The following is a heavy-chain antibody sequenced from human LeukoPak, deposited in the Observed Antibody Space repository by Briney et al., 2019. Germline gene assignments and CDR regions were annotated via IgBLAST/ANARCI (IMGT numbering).Heavy chain of an antibody. Sequence: SQTLSLTCTVSGGSISSGGYYWSWIRQPPGKGLEWIGYIYHSGSTYYNPSLKSRVTISVVKSKNQFSLKLSSVTAADTAVYYCARLRSGHFDYWGQGTLVTVSS. CDR3: ARLRSGHFDY. V-gene: IGHV4-30-2*01. CDR1: GGSISSGGYY. CDR2: IYHSGST. D-gene: IGHD4-17*01. J-gene: IGHJ4*02.